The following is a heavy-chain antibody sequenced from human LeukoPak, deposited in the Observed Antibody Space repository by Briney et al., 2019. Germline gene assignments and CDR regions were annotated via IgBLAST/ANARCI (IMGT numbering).Heavy chain of an antibody. D-gene: IGHD1-1*01. CDR3: VRDGTGTTPFDS. V-gene: IGHV3-21*01. CDR2: ISSRSTYI. CDR1: GFTFSSYS. Sequence: GGSLRLSCAASGFTFSSYSMSWVRQAPGKGLEWVSSISSRSTYIYYADSLKGRFTISRDNAKNTLYLQMDSLRAEDTALYYCVRDGTGTTPFDSWGQGTLVTVSS. J-gene: IGHJ4*02.